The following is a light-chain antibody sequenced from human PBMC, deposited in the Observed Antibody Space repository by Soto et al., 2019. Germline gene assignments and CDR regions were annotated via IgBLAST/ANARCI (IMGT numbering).Light chain of an antibody. CDR2: EVS. V-gene: IGLV2-14*01. CDR3: SSYTSSSTVL. J-gene: IGLJ2*01. Sequence: QSALTQPASVSGSPGQSITISCTGTSSDVGGYKYVSWYQQHPGKAPKVMIYEVSNRPSGVSNRFSGSKSGNTASLTISGLQAEDEADYYCSSYTSSSTVLFCGGTKLTVL. CDR1: SSDVGGYKY.